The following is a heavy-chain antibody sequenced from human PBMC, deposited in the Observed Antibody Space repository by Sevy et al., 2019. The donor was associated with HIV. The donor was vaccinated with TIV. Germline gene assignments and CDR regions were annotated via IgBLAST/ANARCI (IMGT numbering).Heavy chain of an antibody. CDR3: ARDGGSRGMDV. D-gene: IGHD6-13*01. V-gene: IGHV3-48*03. CDR1: GFTFSSYE. CDR2: ISSSGSTI. Sequence: GGSLRLSCAASGFTFSSYEMNWVRQAPGKGLEWVSYISSSGSTIYYADSVKGRFTISRDNSKNTLYLQMNSLRAEDAAVYYCARDGGSRGMDVWGKGTTVTVSS. J-gene: IGHJ6*04.